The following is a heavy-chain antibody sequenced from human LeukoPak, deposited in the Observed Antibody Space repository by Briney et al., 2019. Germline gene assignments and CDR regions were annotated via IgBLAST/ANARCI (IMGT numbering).Heavy chain of an antibody. J-gene: IGHJ4*02. CDR3: SRAGTGFNIPGAY. V-gene: IGHV4-59*11. CDR2: IHYSGST. D-gene: IGHD1-14*01. Sequence: PSETLSLTCSVSGASISSHYWSWIRQPPGKGLEWLGYIHYSGSTNCNPSLKSRVTISLDTSKNQFSLKLTSVTAADTAVYYCSRAGTGFNIPGAYRGQGTLVTVSS. CDR1: GASISSHY.